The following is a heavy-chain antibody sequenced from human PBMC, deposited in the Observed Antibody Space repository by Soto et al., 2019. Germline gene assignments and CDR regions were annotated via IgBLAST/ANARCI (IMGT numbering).Heavy chain of an antibody. D-gene: IGHD6-13*01. CDR3: ARGRNSAFDF. Sequence: QVQLQQSGPGLVKPSQTLSLTCAISGDSVFTDGVAWNWIRQSPSRGLEWLGRTWYTSGWNSDYALSVKRRITVTPDTSKNHFSLQLSSVTPEDTAVYYCARGRNSAFDFWGQGTLVTVSS. CDR1: GDSVFTDGVA. CDR2: TWYTSGWNS. J-gene: IGHJ4*02. V-gene: IGHV6-1*01.